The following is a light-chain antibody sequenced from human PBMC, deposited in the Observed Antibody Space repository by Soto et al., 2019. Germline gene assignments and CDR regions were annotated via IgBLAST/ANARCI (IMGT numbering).Light chain of an antibody. CDR1: SRDVGGYNY. CDR3: SSYTSSSTLFV. Sequence: QSLLSQPASVSWSPGQSITISCTGTSRDVGGYNYASWYQQHPGKAPKLMIYDVSNRPSGVSNRFSGSKSGNTASLTISGLQAEDEADYYCSSYTSSSTLFVFGTGTKVTV. CDR2: DVS. V-gene: IGLV2-14*01. J-gene: IGLJ1*01.